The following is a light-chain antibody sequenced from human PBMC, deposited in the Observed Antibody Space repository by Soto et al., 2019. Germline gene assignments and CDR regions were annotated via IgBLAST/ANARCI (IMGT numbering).Light chain of an antibody. J-gene: IGKJ3*01. CDR3: QYCDYLPL. CDR2: GAS. CDR1: HDITNY. Sequence: DIQMTQSPSSLSASVGDRVTITCQASHDITNYLNWYQHKPGKAPKLLIYGASNLETGPPSRFSGSGSGTDFTFTISGLQPEDIATYYCQYCDYLPLFGPGTTVDF. V-gene: IGKV1-33*01.